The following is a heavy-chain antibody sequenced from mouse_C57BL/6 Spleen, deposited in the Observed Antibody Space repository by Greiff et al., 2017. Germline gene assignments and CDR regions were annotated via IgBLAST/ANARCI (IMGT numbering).Heavy chain of an antibody. V-gene: IGHV1-55*01. J-gene: IGHJ2*01. CDR1: GYTFTSYW. CDR2: IYPGSGST. Sequence: QVQLQQPGAELVKPGASVKMSCKASGYTFTSYWITWVKQRPGQGLEWIGDIYPGSGSTNYNEKFKSKATLTVDKSSSTAYMQLSSLTSEDSAVYYCARRWAPLYYFDYWGQGTTLTVSS. D-gene: IGHD1-1*02. CDR3: ARRWAPLYYFDY.